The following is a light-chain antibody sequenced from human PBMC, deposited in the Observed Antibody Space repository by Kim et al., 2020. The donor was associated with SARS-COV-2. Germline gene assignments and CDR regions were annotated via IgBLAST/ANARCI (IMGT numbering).Light chain of an antibody. J-gene: IGKJ1*01. V-gene: IGKV1-8*01. Sequence: ASTGDSVTITCRASQNIDNYLAWYQQKPGKAPKLLIYTASSLQTGVPSRFSGSGSGTDFTLTITSLQSEDFATYSCQQYYTYPRTFGQGTKVDIK. CDR1: QNIDNY. CDR3: QQYYTYPRT. CDR2: TAS.